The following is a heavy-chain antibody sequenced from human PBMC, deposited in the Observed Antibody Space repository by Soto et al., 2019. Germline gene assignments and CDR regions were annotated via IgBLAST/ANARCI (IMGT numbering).Heavy chain of an antibody. CDR1: GAPFSGYY. J-gene: IGHJ4*02. CDR3: ARGREIFGAVTPFEY. V-gene: IGHV4-34*01. D-gene: IGHD3-3*01. CDR2: IDHTGST. Sequence: SETLSLTCAVYGAPFSGYYWTWIRQPPGKGLEWIGEIDHTGSTKYNPSLKSRVTISLDASKNQFSLSLRSVTAADTAVYYCARGREIFGAVTPFEYWGQGTQVTVSS.